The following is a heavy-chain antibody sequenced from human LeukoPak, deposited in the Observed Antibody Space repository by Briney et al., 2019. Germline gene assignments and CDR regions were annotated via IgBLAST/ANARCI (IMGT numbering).Heavy chain of an antibody. CDR3: ARDLVDIVAAFDS. D-gene: IGHD5-12*01. CDR1: GFTFSSYS. V-gene: IGHV3-48*01. Sequence: GGSLRLSCAASGFTFSSYSMNWVRQAPGKGLEWVSYISSSSSTIYYADSVKGRFTISRDNAKNSLYLQMSSLRAEDTAVYYCARDLVDIVAAFDSWGQGTLVTVSS. J-gene: IGHJ4*02. CDR2: ISSSSSTI.